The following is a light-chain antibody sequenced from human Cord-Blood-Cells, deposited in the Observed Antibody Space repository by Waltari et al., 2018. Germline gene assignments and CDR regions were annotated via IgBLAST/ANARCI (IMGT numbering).Light chain of an antibody. J-gene: IGLJ3*02. CDR1: NIGSKS. Sequence: SYVLTQSPSVSVAPGKTARITCGGNNIGSKSVHWYQQKPGQAPVLVIYYDSDRPSGIPERFSGSNSGNTATLTISRVEAGDEADYDCQVWDSSSDHWVFGGGTKLTVL. V-gene: IGLV3-21*04. CDR3: QVWDSSSDHWV. CDR2: YDS.